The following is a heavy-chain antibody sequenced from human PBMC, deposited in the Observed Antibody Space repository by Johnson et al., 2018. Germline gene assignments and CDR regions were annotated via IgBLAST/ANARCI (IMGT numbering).Heavy chain of an antibody. D-gene: IGHD1-26*01. Sequence: QVQLVECGGGVVQPGRSLRLCCAASGFTFSSYGMHWVRQAPGKGLEWVAVISYDGSNKYYADSVKGRFTISRDNSKNTLYLQMNSLRAEDTAVYYCAKVEYSGSYLHAFDIWGQGTMVTVSS. CDR1: GFTFSSYG. CDR2: ISYDGSNK. CDR3: AKVEYSGSYLHAFDI. V-gene: IGHV3-30*18. J-gene: IGHJ3*02.